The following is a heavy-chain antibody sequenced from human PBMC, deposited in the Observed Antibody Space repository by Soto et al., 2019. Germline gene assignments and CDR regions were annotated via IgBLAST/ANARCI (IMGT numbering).Heavy chain of an antibody. CDR2: VYYSGST. CDR1: GVSVSSSSYY. Sequence: SETLSLTCTVSGVSVSSSSYYWVLVRQPPGKGLEWIGSVYYSGSTYYNPSLESRVTISVDKSKNQFSLKLMSLSAADTAVYYCGRREGLATISYYFDYWGQGALVTVSS. V-gene: IGHV4-39*01. CDR3: GRREGLATISYYFDY. J-gene: IGHJ4*02. D-gene: IGHD3-9*01.